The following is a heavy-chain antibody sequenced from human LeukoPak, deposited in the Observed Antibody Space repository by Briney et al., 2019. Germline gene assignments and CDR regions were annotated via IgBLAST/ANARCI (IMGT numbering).Heavy chain of an antibody. J-gene: IGHJ4*02. V-gene: IGHV1-18*01. D-gene: IGHD2-2*02. CDR2: ISAYNGNT. Sequence: ASVKVSCKASGYTFTSYGISWVRQAPGQGLEWMGWISAYNGNTNYAQKLQGRVTMTTDTSTSTAYMELRSLRSDDTAVYYCARDWTVAPAAIAYFDYWGQGTLVTVSS. CDR3: ARDWTVAPAAIAYFDY. CDR1: GYTFTSYG.